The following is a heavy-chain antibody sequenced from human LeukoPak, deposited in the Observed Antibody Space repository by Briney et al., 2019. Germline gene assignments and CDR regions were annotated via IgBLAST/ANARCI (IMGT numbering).Heavy chain of an antibody. Sequence: GGSLRLSCAASGFTFSSYAMSWVRQAPGKGLEWVSAISGSGGSTYYADSVKGRFTISRDNSKNTLYLQMNSLRAEDTAVYYCARDIVVVVAATLDYWAQGTLVTVSS. CDR2: ISGSGGST. D-gene: IGHD2-15*01. CDR1: GFTFSSYA. CDR3: ARDIVVVVAATLDY. J-gene: IGHJ4*02. V-gene: IGHV3-23*01.